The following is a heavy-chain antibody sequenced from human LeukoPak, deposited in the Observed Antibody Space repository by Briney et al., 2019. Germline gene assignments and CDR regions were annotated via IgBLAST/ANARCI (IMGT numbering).Heavy chain of an antibody. CDR3: ANRPGDPYYFDY. CDR1: GFTFRSYA. D-gene: IGHD2-21*01. V-gene: IGHV3-23*01. J-gene: IGHJ4*02. CDR2: ISSNGGST. Sequence: TGGSLRLSCAASGFTFRSYAMSWVRQAPGKGLEWVSAISSNGGSTYYADSEKGRFTISRDNSKNTLYLQMNSLRGEDTAVYYCANRPGDPYYFDYWGQGTLVTVSS.